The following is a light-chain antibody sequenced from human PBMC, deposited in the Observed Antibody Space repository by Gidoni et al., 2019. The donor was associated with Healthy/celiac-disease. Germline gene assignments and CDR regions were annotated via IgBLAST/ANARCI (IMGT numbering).Light chain of an antibody. CDR3: QQYYSTPT. J-gene: IGKJ5*01. CDR1: QSVLSSSNKKNY. V-gene: IGKV4-1*01. CDR2: WAS. Sequence: DIVMTQSPDSLAASLGERATLNGKSSQSVLSSSNKKNYLAWYQQKPGQPPKLLIYWASTRESGVPDRFSGSGSGTDFTLTISSLQAEDVAVYYCQQYYSTPTFGQGTRLEIK.